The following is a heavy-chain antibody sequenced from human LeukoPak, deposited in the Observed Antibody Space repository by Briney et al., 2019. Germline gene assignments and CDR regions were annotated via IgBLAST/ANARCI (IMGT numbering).Heavy chain of an antibody. Sequence: YPGGSLRLSCAASGFTFSSYSMNWVRQAPVKGLEWVSSISSSSSYIYYADSVKGRFTISRDNAKNSLYLEMNSLRAEDTAVYYCAREPDYGVYAGYFDYWGQGTLVTVSS. D-gene: IGHD4-17*01. CDR2: ISSSSSYI. J-gene: IGHJ4*02. V-gene: IGHV3-21*01. CDR3: AREPDYGVYAGYFDY. CDR1: GFTFSSYS.